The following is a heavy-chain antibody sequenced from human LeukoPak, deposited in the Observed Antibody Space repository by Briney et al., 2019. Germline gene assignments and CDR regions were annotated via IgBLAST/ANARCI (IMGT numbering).Heavy chain of an antibody. CDR2: ISSSSSTI. Sequence: GGSLRLSCAASGFTFSSYSMNWVRQAPGKGLEWVSYISSSSSTIYYADSVKGRFTISRDNAENLLYLQMNSLRAEDTAVYYCTRDQEGSDYWGQGALVTVSS. CDR1: GFTFSSYS. J-gene: IGHJ4*02. CDR3: TRDQEGSDY. V-gene: IGHV3-48*01.